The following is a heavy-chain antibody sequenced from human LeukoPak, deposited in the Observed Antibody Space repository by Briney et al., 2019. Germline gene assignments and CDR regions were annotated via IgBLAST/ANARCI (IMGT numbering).Heavy chain of an antibody. J-gene: IGHJ4*02. CDR2: ISWDGGGT. Sequence: GGSLRLSCAASGCTFDDYALHWVRQAPGKGLEWVSLISWDGGGTYYADSVKGRFTISRDDSRNSLYLQMNSLRADDAALYFSAKDHTPSKYDSTGYYSGAIDYWGQGTLVTVSS. CDR3: AKDHTPSKYDSTGYYSGAIDY. CDR1: GCTFDDYA. V-gene: IGHV3-43D*03. D-gene: IGHD3-22*01.